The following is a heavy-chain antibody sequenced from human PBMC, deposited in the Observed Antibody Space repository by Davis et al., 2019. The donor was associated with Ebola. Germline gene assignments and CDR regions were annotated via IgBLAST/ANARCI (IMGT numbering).Heavy chain of an antibody. V-gene: IGHV3-30*18. CDR1: GFTFSSYG. CDR3: AKRKRGYYDSSGTGIDY. CDR2: ISYDGSNK. D-gene: IGHD3-22*01. Sequence: PGGSLRLSCAASGFTFSSYGMHWVRQAPGKGLEWVAVISYDGSNKYYADSVKGRFTISRDNSKNTLYLQMNSLRAEDTAVYYCAKRKRGYYDSSGTGIDYWGQGTLVTVSS. J-gene: IGHJ4*02.